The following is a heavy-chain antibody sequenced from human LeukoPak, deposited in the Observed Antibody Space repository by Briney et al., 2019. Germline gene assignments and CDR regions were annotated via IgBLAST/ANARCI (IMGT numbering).Heavy chain of an antibody. D-gene: IGHD3-3*01. CDR3: ARAYYDFWSGLNSYYFDY. CDR1: GFTFSTYS. V-gene: IGHV3-21*01. CDR2: ISSSSTYI. Sequence: GGSLRLSCAASGFTFSTYSLNWVRQAPGKGLEWVPSISSSSTYIYYADSVKGRFTISRDNAKNSLYLQMNSLRAEDTAVYYCARAYYDFWSGLNSYYFDYWGQGTLVTVSS. J-gene: IGHJ4*02.